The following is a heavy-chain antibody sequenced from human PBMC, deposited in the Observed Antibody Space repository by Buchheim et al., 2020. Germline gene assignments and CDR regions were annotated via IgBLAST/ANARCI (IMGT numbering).Heavy chain of an antibody. CDR3: ARVGSIAARLRSFYYYGTDV. CDR1: GGSFSGYY. J-gene: IGHJ6*02. D-gene: IGHD6-6*01. V-gene: IGHV4-34*01. CDR2: INHSGST. Sequence: QVQLQQWGAGLLKPSETLSLTCAVYGGSFSGYYWSWIRQPPGKGLEWIGEINHSGSTNHNPSLKSRVTISVDTTKNPFYLKLSSVTAADTAVYYCARVGSIAARLRSFYYYGTDVWGQGTT.